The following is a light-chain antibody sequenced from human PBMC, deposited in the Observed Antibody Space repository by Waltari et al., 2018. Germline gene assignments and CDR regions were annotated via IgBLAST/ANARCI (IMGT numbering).Light chain of an antibody. CDR1: QSVANT. CDR3: QQYNSWPPLT. CDR2: DAS. J-gene: IGKJ4*01. V-gene: IGKV3D-15*01. Sequence: EIMMTQSPATLSVSPGERATLSCRASQSVANTVAWYQHRPGQAPRLLIHDASSRATGIPARFSGSGSGTEFTLTISSLQSEDFAVYYCQQYNSWPPLTFGGGTKVEIK.